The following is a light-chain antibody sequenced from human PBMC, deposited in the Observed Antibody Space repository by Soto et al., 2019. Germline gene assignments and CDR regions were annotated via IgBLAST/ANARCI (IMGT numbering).Light chain of an antibody. V-gene: IGKV2-28*01. CDR1: QSLLYGAGYMY. CDR3: MQTLHTPYT. J-gene: IGKJ2*01. CDR2: LGS. Sequence: DIVMTQSPLSLPVTPGEPASISCRSSQSLLYGAGYMYVDWYLQKPGQPPQLLIFLGSNRASGVPDRFSGSVSGTDFTLKISRVETEDVGVYYCMQTLHTPYTFGQGTKLEIK.